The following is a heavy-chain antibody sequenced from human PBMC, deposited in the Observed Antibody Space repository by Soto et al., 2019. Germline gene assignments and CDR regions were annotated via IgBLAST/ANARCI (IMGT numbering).Heavy chain of an antibody. Sequence: QVRLIQSGPEMMQPGASVRVSCTASGLTALSYAFHWVRQAPGQGPEWLGWLNGGVDGTSYSQRLQGRVTISRDTSANTVYLEVNSLTSEDTAVYYCAREVKGVTSSDYWGQGTLVTVSS. CDR2: LNGGVDGT. CDR1: GLTALSYA. D-gene: IGHD3-10*01. J-gene: IGHJ4*02. CDR3: AREVKGVTSSDY. V-gene: IGHV1-3*01.